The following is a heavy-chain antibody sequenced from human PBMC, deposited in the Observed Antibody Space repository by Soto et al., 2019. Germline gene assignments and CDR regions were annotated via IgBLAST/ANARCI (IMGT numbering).Heavy chain of an antibody. CDR1: GYTFTGYY. J-gene: IGHJ6*02. CDR3: ARETNSSGWGYYYYGMDF. CDR2: INPNSGGT. Sequence: ASVKVSCKASGYTFTGYYMHWVRQAPGQGLEWMGWINPNSGGTNYAQKFQGWVTMTRDTSISTAYMELSRLRSDDTAVYYCARETNSSGWGYYYYGMDFSGQGTTVTVSS. D-gene: IGHD6-19*01. V-gene: IGHV1-2*04.